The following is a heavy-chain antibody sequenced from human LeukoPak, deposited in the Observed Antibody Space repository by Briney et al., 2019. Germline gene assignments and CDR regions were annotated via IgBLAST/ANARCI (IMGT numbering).Heavy chain of an antibody. D-gene: IGHD3-16*01. CDR2: ISSTGSTI. CDR3: AKSLVSDS. Sequence: GGSLRLSCAASGFTFSGSSMNWVRQAPGKGLEWISSISSTGSTIYYADSVKGRFTISRDNAKNSLYLQMNSLRDEDTALYYCAKSLVSDSWGQGTLVTVSS. CDR1: GFTFSGSS. J-gene: IGHJ4*02. V-gene: IGHV3-48*02.